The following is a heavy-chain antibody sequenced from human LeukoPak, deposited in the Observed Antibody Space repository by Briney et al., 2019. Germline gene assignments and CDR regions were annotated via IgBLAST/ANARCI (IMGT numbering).Heavy chain of an antibody. Sequence: GGSLRLSCAASGFTVSSNYMSWVRQAPGKGLEWVSIIYSGGSTYYADSVKGRFTISRDNSKNTLYLQMNSLRAEDTAVYYCARDRKIVGATHFDYWGQGTLVTVSS. CDR1: GFTVSSNY. CDR3: ARDRKIVGATHFDY. CDR2: IYSGGST. J-gene: IGHJ4*02. V-gene: IGHV3-66*01. D-gene: IGHD1-26*01.